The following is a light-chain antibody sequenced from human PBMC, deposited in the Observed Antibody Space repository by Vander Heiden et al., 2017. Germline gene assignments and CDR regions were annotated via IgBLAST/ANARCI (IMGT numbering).Light chain of an antibody. J-gene: IGKJ3*01. CDR1: QSISTY. Sequence: DIQMTQSPSSLSASVGDRVTMTCRASQSISTYLNWYQQKPGKAPKLLIYSASSLDSGVPSRFSGSGSGTDFTLTISSLQSEDLATYYCQQSYSTPRTFDHGTKVDIK. CDR3: QQSYSTPRT. CDR2: SAS. V-gene: IGKV1-39*01.